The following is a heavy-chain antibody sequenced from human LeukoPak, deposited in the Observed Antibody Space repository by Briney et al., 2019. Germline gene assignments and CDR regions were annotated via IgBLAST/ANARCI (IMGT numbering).Heavy chain of an antibody. CDR3: ARDNCSGGSCYADY. CDR2: IWYDGSNK. V-gene: IGHV3-33*01. D-gene: IGHD2-15*01. Sequence: GRSLRLSCAASGFTFSSYGMHWVRQAPGKGLEWVAVIWYDGSNKYYADSVKGRFTISRDNSKNTLYLQMNSLRAKDTAVYYCARDNCSGGSCYADYWGQGTLVTVSS. CDR1: GFTFSSYG. J-gene: IGHJ4*02.